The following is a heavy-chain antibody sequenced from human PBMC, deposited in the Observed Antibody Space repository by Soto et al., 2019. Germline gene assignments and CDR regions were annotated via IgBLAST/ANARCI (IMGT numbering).Heavy chain of an antibody. CDR3: AKYSGRYPAYNGLSR. V-gene: IGHV3-23*01. CDR1: GFPFSTSA. Sequence: EVQLLESGGGLVQPGGSLRLSCAASGFPFSTSAMNWVRQAPGKGLEWVSIISGSSDAAYYAESVKGRFASSRDNSKNTLYLQMTSLRAEDTAVYYCAKYSGRYPAYNGLSRWCQWTTVTVS. D-gene: IGHD1-26*01. J-gene: IGHJ6*02. CDR2: ISGSSDAA.